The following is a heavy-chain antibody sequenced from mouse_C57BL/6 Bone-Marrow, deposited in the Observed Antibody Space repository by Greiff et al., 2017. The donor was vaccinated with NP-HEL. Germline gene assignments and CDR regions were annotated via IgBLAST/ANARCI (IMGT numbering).Heavy chain of an antibody. V-gene: IGHV1-82*01. CDR2: IYPGDGDT. CDR3: ARDRGSSPYWYFDV. Sequence: VQLQQSGPELVKPGASVKISCKASGYAFSSSWMNWVKQRPGKGLEWIGRIYPGDGDTNYNGKFKGKATLTADKSSSTAYMQLSSLTSEDSAVYFCARDRGSSPYWYFDVWGTGTTVTVSS. CDR1: GYAFSSSW. D-gene: IGHD1-1*01. J-gene: IGHJ1*03.